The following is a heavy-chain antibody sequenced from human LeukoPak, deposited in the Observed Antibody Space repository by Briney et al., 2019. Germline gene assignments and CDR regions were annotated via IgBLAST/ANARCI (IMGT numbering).Heavy chain of an antibody. J-gene: IGHJ5*02. CDR3: ARVLFPSVPTHCFDP. CDR2: INPASGGT. Sequence: ASVKVSCKASGYIFSGHYIQWVRQAPGQGLEWMGWINPASGGTNNAQKFHGRVTMTTDTSISTLYMELNSLRSDDTAVYYCARVLFPSVPTHCFDPWGQETLVTVSS. CDR1: GYIFSGHY. D-gene: IGHD2-21*01. V-gene: IGHV1-2*02.